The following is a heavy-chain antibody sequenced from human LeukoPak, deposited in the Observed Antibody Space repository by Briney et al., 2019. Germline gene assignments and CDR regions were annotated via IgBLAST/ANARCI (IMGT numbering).Heavy chain of an antibody. Sequence: ASVKVSCKASGYTFISYGIHWVRQAPGQRLEWMGWINAGNGNTRYSQKFQGRVTMTRDTSTSTVYMELSSLRSEDTAVYYCARDYVDDIPMIKDYWGQGTLVTVSS. D-gene: IGHD2-8*01. V-gene: IGHV1-3*01. CDR2: INAGNGNT. CDR3: ARDYVDDIPMIKDY. CDR1: GYTFISYG. J-gene: IGHJ4*02.